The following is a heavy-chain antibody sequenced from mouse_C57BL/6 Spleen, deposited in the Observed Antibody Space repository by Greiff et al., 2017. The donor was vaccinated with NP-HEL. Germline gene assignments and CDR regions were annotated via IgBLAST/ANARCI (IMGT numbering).Heavy chain of an antibody. V-gene: IGHV1S81*02. CDR2: TNPTNGRT. D-gene: IGHD1-1*01. CDR3: ARIKKIVATYVDY. Sequence: QVQLQQPGAELVKAGASVKMSCKASGYTFTSYWMHWVKQRLGQGLEWFAETNPTNGRTYYNEKFKSKATLTVDKSSSTAYMLLSGPTFEDSAVYYCARIKKIVATYVDYWSQCTTLTVSS. J-gene: IGHJ2*01. CDR1: GYTFTSYW.